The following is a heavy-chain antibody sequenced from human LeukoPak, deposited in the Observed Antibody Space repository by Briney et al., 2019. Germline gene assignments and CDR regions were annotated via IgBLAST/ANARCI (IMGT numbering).Heavy chain of an antibody. CDR2: IYYSGST. J-gene: IGHJ6*03. D-gene: IGHD3-9*01. CDR3: AREERYFDWLLSTPHYYYYYYMDV. Sequence: SETLSLTCTVSGGSISSYYWSWIRQPPGKGLEWIGSIYYSGSTYYNPSLKSRVTISVDTSKNQFSLKLSSVTAADTAVYYCAREERYFDWLLSTPHYYYYYYMDVWGKGTTVTISS. CDR1: GGSISSYY. V-gene: IGHV4-39*02.